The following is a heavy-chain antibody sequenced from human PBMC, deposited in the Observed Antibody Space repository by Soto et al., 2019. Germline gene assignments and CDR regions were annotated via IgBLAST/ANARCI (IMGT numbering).Heavy chain of an antibody. D-gene: IGHD3-16*02. Sequence: SETLSLTCAVYGGSFSGYYWSWIRQPPGKGLEWIGEINHSGSTNYNPSLKSRVTISVDTSKNQFSLKLSSVTAADTAVYYCARGGNIGRRRLDVWGQGTTVTVSS. V-gene: IGHV4-34*01. CDR1: GGSFSGYY. J-gene: IGHJ6*02. CDR3: ARGGNIGRRRLDV. CDR2: INHSGST.